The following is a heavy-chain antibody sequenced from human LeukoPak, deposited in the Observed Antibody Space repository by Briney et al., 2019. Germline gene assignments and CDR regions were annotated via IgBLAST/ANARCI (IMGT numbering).Heavy chain of an antibody. CDR3: ARENGAVYYDSSGYYFHYWYFDL. CDR2: IYYSGST. CDR1: GGSISSGGYY. D-gene: IGHD3-22*01. J-gene: IGHJ2*01. Sequence: SSETLPLTCTVSGGSISSGGYYWSWIRQHPGKGLEWIGYIYYSGSTYYNPSLKSRVTISVDTSKNQFSLKLSSVTAADTAVYYCARENGAVYYDSSGYYFHYWYFDLWGRGTLVTVSS. V-gene: IGHV4-31*03.